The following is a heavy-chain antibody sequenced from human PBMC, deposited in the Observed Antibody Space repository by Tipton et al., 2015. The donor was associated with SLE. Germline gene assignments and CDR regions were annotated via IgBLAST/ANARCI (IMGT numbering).Heavy chain of an antibody. V-gene: IGHV4-59*12. D-gene: IGHD3-9*01. CDR3: ARVFDWYHAFDI. Sequence: TLSLTCTVSVDFISSCYWNWIRQPPGKGLAWIGYVYYSGSTNYNPSLMGRVTISVDTSKNQFSLKLSSVTAADTAVYYCARVFDWYHAFDIWGQGTMVTVSS. CDR1: VDFISSCY. J-gene: IGHJ3*02. CDR2: VYYSGST.